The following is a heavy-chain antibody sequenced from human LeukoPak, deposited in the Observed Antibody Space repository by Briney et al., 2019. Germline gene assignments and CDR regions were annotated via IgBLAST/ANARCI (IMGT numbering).Heavy chain of an antibody. J-gene: IGHJ4*02. D-gene: IGHD3-10*01. Sequence: ASVKVSCKASGYTFTSYDINWVRQATGQGLEWMGWMNPNSGNTGYAQKFQGRVTITRNTSISTAYMELSSLRSEDTAVYYCARGPNGSGSYGQDYWGQGTLVTVSS. CDR2: MNPNSGNT. V-gene: IGHV1-8*03. CDR3: ARGPNGSGSYGQDY. CDR1: GYTFTSYD.